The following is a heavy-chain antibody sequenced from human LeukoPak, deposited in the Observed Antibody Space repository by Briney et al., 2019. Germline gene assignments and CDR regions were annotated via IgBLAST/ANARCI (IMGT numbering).Heavy chain of an antibody. CDR1: GFTFSSYS. V-gene: IGHV3-48*01. CDR3: ARDAASGNNWFDP. Sequence: SGGSLRLSCAASGFTFSSYSMNWVSQAPGKGLEWVSYISSSSSSTYYADSVKGRFTISRDNTKKSLYLLMDSLRAEDTAVYYCARDAASGNNWFDPWGQGTLVTVSS. CDR2: ISSSSSST. J-gene: IGHJ5*02. D-gene: IGHD3-3*01.